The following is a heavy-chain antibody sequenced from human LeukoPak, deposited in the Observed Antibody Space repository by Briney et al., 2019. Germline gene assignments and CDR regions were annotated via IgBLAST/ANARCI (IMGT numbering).Heavy chain of an antibody. CDR2: INSDGSST. J-gene: IGHJ4*02. CDR3: ARGYFDWLDGDSYFDY. CDR1: EFTFSSYA. D-gene: IGHD3-9*01. V-gene: IGHV3-74*01. Sequence: GGSLRLSCAASEFTFSSYAMNWVRQAPGKGLVWVSRINSDGSSTSYADSVKGRFTISRDNAKNTLYLQMNSLRAEDTAVYYCARGYFDWLDGDSYFDYWGQGTLVTVSS.